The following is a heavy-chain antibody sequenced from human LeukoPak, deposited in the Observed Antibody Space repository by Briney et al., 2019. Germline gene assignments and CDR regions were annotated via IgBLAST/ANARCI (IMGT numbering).Heavy chain of an antibody. CDR1: GFTFSSYA. CDR2: ISGSGGST. V-gene: IGHV3-23*01. CDR3: ANLCEDYYAGSGPTG. J-gene: IGHJ4*02. D-gene: IGHD3-22*01. Sequence: GGSLRLSCAASGFTFSSYAMSWVRQAPGKGLEWVSAISGSGGSTYYADSVKGRFTISRDNSKNTLYLQMNSLRAEDTAVYYCANLCEDYYAGSGPTGWGQGTLVTVSS.